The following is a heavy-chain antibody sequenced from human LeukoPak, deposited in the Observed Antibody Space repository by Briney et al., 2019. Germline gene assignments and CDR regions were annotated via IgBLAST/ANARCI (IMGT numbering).Heavy chain of an antibody. D-gene: IGHD6-19*01. CDR3: ARDGSSGWYKDYGMDV. CDR2: ISDYNGNT. J-gene: IGHJ6*02. V-gene: IGHV1-18*01. CDR1: GGTFSSYA. Sequence: GASVKVSCKASGGTFSSYAISWVRQAPGQGLEWMGWISDYNGNTNYAPKVQGRVTMTTDTSTSTAYMELRSLRSDDTAVYYCARDGSSGWYKDYGMDVWGQGTTVTVSS.